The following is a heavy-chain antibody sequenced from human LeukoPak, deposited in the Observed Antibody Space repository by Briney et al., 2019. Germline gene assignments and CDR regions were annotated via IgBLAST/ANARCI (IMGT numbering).Heavy chain of an antibody. D-gene: IGHD3-10*01. CDR2: IYYSGST. CDR3: ARLDTGSSEYFDY. V-gene: IGHV4-59*08. Sequence: PSETLSLTCTVSGGSISSYYWSWIRQPPGKGLEWIGYIYYSGSTNYNRSLKSRVTISVDTSKNQFSLKLSSVTAADTAVYYCARLDTGSSEYFDYWGQGTLVTVSS. J-gene: IGHJ4*02. CDR1: GGSISSYY.